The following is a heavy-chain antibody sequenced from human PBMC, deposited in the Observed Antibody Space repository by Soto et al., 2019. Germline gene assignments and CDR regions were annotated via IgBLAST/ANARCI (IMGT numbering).Heavy chain of an antibody. CDR2: ISYDGRNT. CDR1: GFIFSTYA. CDR3: ARDRFCSGYSCVYYFDY. Sequence: QVQLVESGGGVVQPGTSLRLSCAASGFIFSTYAMHWVRQAPGKGLEWVATISYDGRNTFYGDSVKGRFTISRDNSEKTVFLHLNSLRPEVTSVYFCARDRFCSGYSCVYYFDYWGQGTLVIVSS. V-gene: IGHV3-30-3*01. J-gene: IGHJ4*02. D-gene: IGHD3-3*01.